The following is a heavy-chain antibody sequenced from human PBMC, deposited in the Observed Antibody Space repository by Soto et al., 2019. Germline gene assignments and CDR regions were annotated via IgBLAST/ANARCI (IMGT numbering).Heavy chain of an antibody. J-gene: IGHJ5*02. CDR2: FYSSGSI. Sequence: LSLTCFVSGYSITAGGYYWSWIRHHPGKGLEWIGSFYSSGSIIYNPPLRSRVSISGDTSSNQFSMSLTSVTAADTARYYCARMYSSGSGWFHPWGQGTLVTVSS. D-gene: IGHD6-19*01. CDR1: GYSITAGGYY. CDR3: ARMYSSGSGWFHP. V-gene: IGHV4-31*03.